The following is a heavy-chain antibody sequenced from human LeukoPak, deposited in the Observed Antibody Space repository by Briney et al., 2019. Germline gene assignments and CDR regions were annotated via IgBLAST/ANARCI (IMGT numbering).Heavy chain of an antibody. CDR3: TREGVYSPDGSGYHRDAFDI. CDR1: GGSFNSYV. J-gene: IGHJ3*02. CDR2: IIPILNVA. Sequence: GASVKVSCKASGGSFNSYVITWVRQAPGQGLEWMGRIIPILNVANFAQKFQGRVTITADKSTNTAHMELSSLRSEDTAVYYCTREGVYSPDGSGYHRDAFDIWGQGTMVTVSS. V-gene: IGHV1-69*04. D-gene: IGHD3-22*01.